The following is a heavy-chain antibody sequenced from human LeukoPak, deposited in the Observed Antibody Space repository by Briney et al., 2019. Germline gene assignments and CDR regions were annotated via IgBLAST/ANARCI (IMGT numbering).Heavy chain of an antibody. CDR3: AKDYYDSSGYYYVDDAFDI. Sequence: GTSLRLSCATSGFTFSSYGMHWVRQAPGKGLEWVAVISYDGSNKYYADSVKGRFTISRDNSKNTLYLQMNSLRAEDTAVYYCAKDYYDSSGYYYVDDAFDIWGQGTMVTVSP. V-gene: IGHV3-30*18. J-gene: IGHJ3*02. CDR2: ISYDGSNK. D-gene: IGHD3-22*01. CDR1: GFTFSSYG.